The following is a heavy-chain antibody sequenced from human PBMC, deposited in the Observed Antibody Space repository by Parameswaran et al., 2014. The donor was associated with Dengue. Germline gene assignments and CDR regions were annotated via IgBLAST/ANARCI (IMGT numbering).Heavy chain of an antibody. D-gene: IGHD6-19*01. V-gene: IGHV3-30*18. CDR2: ISYDGSNK. J-gene: IGHJ5*02. CDR3: AKDRGIAVAGTLGPFDP. Sequence: VRQAPGKGLEWVAVISYDGSNKYYADSVKGRFTISRDNSKNTLYLQMNSLRAEDTAVYYCAKDRGIAVAGTLGPFDPWGQGTLVTVSS.